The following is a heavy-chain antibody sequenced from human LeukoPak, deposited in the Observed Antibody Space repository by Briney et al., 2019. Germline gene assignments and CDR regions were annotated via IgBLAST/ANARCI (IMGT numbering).Heavy chain of an antibody. CDR2: IYYSGST. V-gene: IGHV4-59*12. CDR3: ARELDVDTAMDY. CDR1: GGSISSYY. J-gene: IGHJ4*02. Sequence: SETLSLTCTVSGGSISSYYWSWIRQPPGKGLEWIGYIYYSGSTNYNPSLKSRVTISVDTSKNQFSLKLSSVTAADTAVYYCARELDVDTAMDYWGQGTLVTVSS. D-gene: IGHD5-18*01.